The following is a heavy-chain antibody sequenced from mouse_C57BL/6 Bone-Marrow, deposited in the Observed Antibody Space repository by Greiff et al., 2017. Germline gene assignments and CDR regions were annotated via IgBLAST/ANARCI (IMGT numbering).Heavy chain of an antibody. CDR3: AREVGKGPAY. CDR1: GYTFTSYG. D-gene: IGHD2-1*01. J-gene: IGHJ3*01. V-gene: IGHV1-81*01. CDR2: IYPRSGNT. Sequence: VQLQQSGAELARPGASVKLSCKASGYTFTSYGISWVKQRTGQGLEWIGEIYPRSGNTYYNEKFKGKATLTADKSSSTAYMELRSLTSEDSAVYFCAREVGKGPAYWGQGTLVTVSA.